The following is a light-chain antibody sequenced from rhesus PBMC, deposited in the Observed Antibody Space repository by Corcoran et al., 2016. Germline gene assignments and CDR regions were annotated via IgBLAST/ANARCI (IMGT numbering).Light chain of an antibody. CDR1: QGISNY. Sequence: DIQMTQSPSSLSASVGDTVTITCRASQGISNYLVWYQQQPGKAPKPLISYASNLENGVPSRFSGSGSGTDFTLTISSLQAEAFAIYYCQQQHSYPLTFGGGTKVELK. CDR3: QQQHSYPLT. V-gene: IGKV1S14*01. CDR2: YAS. J-gene: IGKJ4*01.